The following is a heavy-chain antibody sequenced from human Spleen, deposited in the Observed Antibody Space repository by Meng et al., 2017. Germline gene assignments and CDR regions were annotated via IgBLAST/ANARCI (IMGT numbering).Heavy chain of an antibody. J-gene: IGHJ4*02. V-gene: IGHV3-21*01. Sequence: GESLKISCAASGFTVSHNYMSWVRQAPGKGLEWVSSISSSSSYIYYADSVKGRFTISRDNAKNSLYLQMNSLRAEDTAVYYCAREAYSSGYGSYFDYWGQGTLVTVSS. D-gene: IGHD5-18*01. CDR3: AREAYSSGYGSYFDY. CDR2: ISSSSSYI. CDR1: GFTVSHNY.